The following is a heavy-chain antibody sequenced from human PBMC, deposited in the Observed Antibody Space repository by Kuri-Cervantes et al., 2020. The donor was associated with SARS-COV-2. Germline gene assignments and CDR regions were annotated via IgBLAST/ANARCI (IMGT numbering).Heavy chain of an antibody. CDR1: GGTFSSYA. Sequence: ASVKVSCKASGGTFSSYAISWVRQAPGQGLEWIGWISAYNGNTNYAQKLQGRVTMTTDTSTSTAYMELRSLRSDDTAVYYCARLVPAAILSFYYYGMDVWGQGTTVTVSS. J-gene: IGHJ6*02. D-gene: IGHD2-2*01. CDR2: ISAYNGNT. V-gene: IGHV1-18*01. CDR3: ARLVPAAILSFYYYGMDV.